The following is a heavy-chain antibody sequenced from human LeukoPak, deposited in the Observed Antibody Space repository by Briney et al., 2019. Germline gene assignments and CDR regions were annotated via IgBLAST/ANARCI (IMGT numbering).Heavy chain of an antibody. CDR1: GGSIRSGGYS. CDR2: ISHSGST. J-gene: IGHJ2*01. CDR3: ARYSNTWPYWYFDL. V-gene: IGHV4-30-2*01. D-gene: IGHD6-13*01. Sequence: ASETLSHTCAVSGGSIRSGGYSWSWIRQPPGKGLEWIGYISHSGSTYYNPSLKSRVTISVDRSKNQFSLELTSVTAADTAVYYCARYSNTWPYWYFDLWGRGILVTVSS.